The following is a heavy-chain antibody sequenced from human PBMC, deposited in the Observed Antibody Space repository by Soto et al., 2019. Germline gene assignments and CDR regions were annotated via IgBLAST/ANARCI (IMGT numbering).Heavy chain of an antibody. J-gene: IGHJ4*02. Sequence: QLQLQESGPGLLKPSETLSLTCTVSGGSISSNSYYWGWIRQPPGRGLEWIGSIYYGGNTYYNPSLKSRVTISVDSSKNDFALKLSSVTGAVTAVYYCARCHQRGYSYGYSDYWGQGTLVTVSS. V-gene: IGHV4-39*01. CDR1: GGSISSNSYY. CDR2: IYYGGNT. D-gene: IGHD5-18*01. CDR3: ARCHQRGYSYGYSDY.